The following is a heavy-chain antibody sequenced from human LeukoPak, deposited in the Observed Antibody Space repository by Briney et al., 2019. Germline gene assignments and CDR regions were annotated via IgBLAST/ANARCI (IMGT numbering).Heavy chain of an antibody. CDR2: IKEDGSEK. Sequence: GGSQRLSCAASGFTFSNYWMRWVRQAPGKGLEWVANIKEDGSEKYYVGSVKSRFTISRDNAKNSLFLQMNSLRAEDTAVYYCARDLAYAFDIWGQGTMVTVSS. CDR1: GFTFSNYW. V-gene: IGHV3-7*01. J-gene: IGHJ3*02. CDR3: ARDLAYAFDI.